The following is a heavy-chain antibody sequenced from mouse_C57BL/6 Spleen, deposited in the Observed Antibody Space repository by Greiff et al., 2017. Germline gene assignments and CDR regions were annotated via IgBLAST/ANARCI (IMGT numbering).Heavy chain of an antibody. Sequence: VQLQQPGAELVKPGASVKLSCKASGYTFTSYWMQWVKQRPGQGLEWIGEIDPSDSYTNYNQKFKGKATLTVDTSTSAAYMQLSILTSEDSAFYYCARQGGTTEVNYWGQGTTLTVSS. CDR3: ARQGGTTEVNY. D-gene: IGHD1-1*01. J-gene: IGHJ2*01. V-gene: IGHV1-50*01. CDR2: IDPSDSYT. CDR1: GYTFTSYW.